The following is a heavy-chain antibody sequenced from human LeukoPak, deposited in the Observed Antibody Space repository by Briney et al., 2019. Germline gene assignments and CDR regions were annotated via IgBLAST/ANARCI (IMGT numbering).Heavy chain of an antibody. Sequence: GESLKISCKGSGYSFTSYWIGWVRQMPGKGLEWMGIIYPGDSDTRYSLSFQGQVTISADKSISTAYLQWSSLKASDTAMYYCARAPEWELLPPYFDYWGQGTLVTVSS. CDR3: ARAPEWELLPPYFDY. D-gene: IGHD1-26*01. CDR1: GYSFTSYW. CDR2: IYPGDSDT. J-gene: IGHJ4*02. V-gene: IGHV5-51*01.